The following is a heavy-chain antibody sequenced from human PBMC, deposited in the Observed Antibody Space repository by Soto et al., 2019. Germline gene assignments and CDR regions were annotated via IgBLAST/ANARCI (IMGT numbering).Heavy chain of an antibody. CDR3: ATGGYCSDTTCYNFFDY. CDR1: GYTVSSYG. V-gene: IGHV5-51*01. D-gene: IGHD2-2*02. Sequence: GESLKISCQASGYTVSSYGIAWVRQMPGKGLEWVGIIYPGDSESRYSPSFQGQVTISADKSISTAYLQWSSLKASDTAIYYCATGGYCSDTTCYNFFDYWGQGTLVTVSS. J-gene: IGHJ4*02. CDR2: IYPGDSES.